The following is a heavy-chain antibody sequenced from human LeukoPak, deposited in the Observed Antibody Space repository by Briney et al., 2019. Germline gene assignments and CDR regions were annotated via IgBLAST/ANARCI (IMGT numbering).Heavy chain of an antibody. CDR2: ISSSSSTI. CDR3: AGWVSRRVVGWFDP. CDR1: GFTFSSYS. Sequence: GGSLRLSCAASGFTFSSYSMNWVRQAPGKGLEWVSYISSSSSTIYYADSVKGRFTISRDNAENSLYLQMNSLRAEDTAVYYCAGWVSRRVVGWFDPWGQGTLVTVSS. D-gene: IGHD2-21*01. V-gene: IGHV3-48*04. J-gene: IGHJ5*02.